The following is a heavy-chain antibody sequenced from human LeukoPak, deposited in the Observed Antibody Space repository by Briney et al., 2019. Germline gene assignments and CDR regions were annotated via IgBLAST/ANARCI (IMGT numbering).Heavy chain of an antibody. D-gene: IGHD2-8*02. CDR3: ARGGTVMPIDY. V-gene: IGHV1-2*02. CDR1: GYTLTGYY. CDR2: ISANSGGT. Sequence: GGSLKVSCKASGYTLTGYYLHWVRQAPGQGLEWMGWISANSGGTKYAKKFQGRVTMTRDTSISTAYMELSRLTSDDTAVYYCARGGTVMPIDYWGQGTLVTPSA. J-gene: IGHJ4*02.